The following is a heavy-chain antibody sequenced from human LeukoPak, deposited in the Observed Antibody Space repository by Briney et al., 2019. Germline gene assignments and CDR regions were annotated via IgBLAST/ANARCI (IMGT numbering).Heavy chain of an antibody. V-gene: IGHV4-59*01. J-gene: IGHJ3*02. CDR1: GGSISRYY. CDR3: ARSDYHNSGSHTVFDAFDI. Sequence: SETLSFTCTVSGGSISRYYWSWIRRPPGKGLEWIGYIDDSGNTNYNPSLKSQVTISVDKSKNQFSLKLSFVTAADTAMYYCARSDYHNSGSHTVFDAFDIWGQGTRVTVSS. CDR2: IDDSGNT. D-gene: IGHD3-10*01.